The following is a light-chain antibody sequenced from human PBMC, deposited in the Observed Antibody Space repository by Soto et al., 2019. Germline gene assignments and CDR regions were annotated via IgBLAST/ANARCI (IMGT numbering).Light chain of an antibody. CDR2: EVN. CDR3: SSYTSRITHV. Sequence: QSVLTQPASVSGSPGQSITVSCTGTDTDIGGYNYVSWYQQHSGQAPKLILSEVNNRPSGVSNRFSGSKSGNTASLTISGLQAEDEADYYCSSYTSRITHVFGTGTKVTVL. V-gene: IGLV2-14*01. J-gene: IGLJ1*01. CDR1: DTDIGGYNY.